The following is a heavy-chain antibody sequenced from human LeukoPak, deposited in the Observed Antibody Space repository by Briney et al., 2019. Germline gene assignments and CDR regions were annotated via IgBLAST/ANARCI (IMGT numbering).Heavy chain of an antibody. CDR2: IRYDGSNK. J-gene: IGHJ4*02. D-gene: IGHD6-13*01. Sequence: PGGSLRLSCAASGFTFTLYWMSWVRQAPGKGLEWVAFIRYDGSNKYYADSVKGRFTISRDNSKNTLYLQMNSLRAENTAVYYCAKAAIAAAFYYFDYWGQGTLVTVSS. V-gene: IGHV3-30*02. CDR3: AKAAIAAAFYYFDY. CDR1: GFTFTLYW.